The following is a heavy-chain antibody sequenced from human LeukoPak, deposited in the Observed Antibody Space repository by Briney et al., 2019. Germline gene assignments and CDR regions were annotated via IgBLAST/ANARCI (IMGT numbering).Heavy chain of an antibody. CDR1: GGSFSGYY. J-gene: IGHJ6*02. CDR2: INHSGST. CDR3: ARGLSRSTTMVIYYYYYGMDV. D-gene: IGHD3-10*01. V-gene: IGHV4-34*01. Sequence: SETLSLTCAVYGGSFSGYYWSWIRQPPGKGLEWIGEINHSGSTNYNPSLKSRVTISVDTSKNQFSLKLSSVTAADTAVYYCARGLSRSTTMVIYYYYYGMDVWGQGTTVTVSS.